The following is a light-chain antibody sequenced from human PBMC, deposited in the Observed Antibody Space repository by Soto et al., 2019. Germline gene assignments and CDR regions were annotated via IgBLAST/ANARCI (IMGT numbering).Light chain of an antibody. J-gene: IGKJ5*01. CDR3: QQRSNWPIT. Sequence: EIVLTQSPGTLSLSPGERATLSCRASQSVTNNQFAWFRQKPGQAPRLLIWGVSNRATGIPDRFSGSGSGTDFTLSISSLEPEDFAVYYCQQRSNWPITFGQGTRLEIK. V-gene: IGKV3D-20*02. CDR2: GVS. CDR1: QSVTNNQ.